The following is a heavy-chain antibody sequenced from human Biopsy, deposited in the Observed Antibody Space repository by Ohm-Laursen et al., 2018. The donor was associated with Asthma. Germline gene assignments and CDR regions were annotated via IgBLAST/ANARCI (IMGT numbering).Heavy chain of an antibody. CDR3: ARVPHYDILTGFTLRYYYGMDV. J-gene: IGHJ6*02. V-gene: IGHV4-31*03. CDR2: IYYSGST. Sequence: TLSLTCTVSGGSISSGGYYWSWIRQHPGKGLEWIGYIYYSGSTYYNPSLKSRVTISVDTSKNQSPLKLSSVTAADTAVYYCARVPHYDILTGFTLRYYYGMDVWGQGTTVTVSS. D-gene: IGHD3-9*01. CDR1: GGSISSGGYY.